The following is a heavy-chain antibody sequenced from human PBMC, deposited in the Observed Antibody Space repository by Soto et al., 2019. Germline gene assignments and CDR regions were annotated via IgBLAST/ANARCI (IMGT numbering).Heavy chain of an antibody. Sequence: QVQLVESGGGVVQPGRSLRLSCAASGFTSSSYGMHWVRQAPGKGLEWVAVISYDGSNKYYADSVKGRFTISRDNSKNTLYLQMNSLRAEDTAVYYCAKDLGHGGRGAFDIWGQGTMVTVSS. CDR2: ISYDGSNK. D-gene: IGHD7-27*01. V-gene: IGHV3-30*18. CDR3: AKDLGHGGRGAFDI. J-gene: IGHJ3*02. CDR1: GFTSSSYG.